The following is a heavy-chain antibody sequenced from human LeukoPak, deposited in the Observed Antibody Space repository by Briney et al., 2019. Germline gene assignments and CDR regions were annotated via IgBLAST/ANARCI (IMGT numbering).Heavy chain of an antibody. Sequence: GGSLRLSCAASGFTFSSYGMHWVRQAPGKGLEWVAFIRYDGSNKYYADSVKGRFTISRDNSKNTLYLQMNSLRAEDTAVYYCARGRGVGATNPFSWAFDIWGQGTMVTVSS. CDR1: GFTFSSYG. CDR3: ARGRGVGATNPFSWAFDI. CDR2: IRYDGSNK. J-gene: IGHJ3*02. V-gene: IGHV3-30*02. D-gene: IGHD1-26*01.